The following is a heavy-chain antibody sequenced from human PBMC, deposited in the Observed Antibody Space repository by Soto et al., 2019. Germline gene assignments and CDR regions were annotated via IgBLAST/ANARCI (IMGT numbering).Heavy chain of an antibody. CDR3: ARFRYCSSTSCYADV. CDR1: GFTVSSKY. D-gene: IGHD2-2*01. CDR2: INHSGST. Sequence: GSLRLSCAASGFTVSSKYMSWIRQPPGKGLEWIGEINHSGSTNYNPSLKSRVTISVDTSKNQFSLKLSSVTAADTAVYYCARFRYCSSTSCYADVWGKGTTVTVSS. V-gene: IGHV4-34*01. J-gene: IGHJ6*04.